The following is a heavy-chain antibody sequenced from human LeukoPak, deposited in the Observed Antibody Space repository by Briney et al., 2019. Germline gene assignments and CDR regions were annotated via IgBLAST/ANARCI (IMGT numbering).Heavy chain of an antibody. D-gene: IGHD3-9*01. CDR3: ARELAARYFDWYLDY. V-gene: IGHV4-31*03. J-gene: IGHJ4*02. CDR2: IYYSGST. CDR1: GGSIGSGGYY. Sequence: SQTLSLTCTVSGGSIGSGGYYWSWIRQHPGKGLEWIGYIYYSGSTYYNPSLKSRVTISVDTSKNQFSLKLSSVTAADTAVYYCARELAARYFDWYLDYWGQGTLVTVSS.